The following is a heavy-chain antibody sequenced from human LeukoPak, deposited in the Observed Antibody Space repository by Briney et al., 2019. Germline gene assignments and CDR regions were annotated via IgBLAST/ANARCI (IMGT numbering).Heavy chain of an antibody. CDR2: ISSSGAKT. J-gene: IGHJ4*02. Sequence: GSLRLSCAASGFTFSSYSMNWVRQAPGKGLQWVSSISSSGAKTYYADSVKGRVTISRDNAKNSYYLEMNSLVAEDTAVYYCARDPIAVVGGGSFDYWGQGILVTVSS. CDR3: ARDPIAVVGGGSFDY. CDR1: GFTFSSYS. D-gene: IGHD6-19*01. V-gene: IGHV3-21*01.